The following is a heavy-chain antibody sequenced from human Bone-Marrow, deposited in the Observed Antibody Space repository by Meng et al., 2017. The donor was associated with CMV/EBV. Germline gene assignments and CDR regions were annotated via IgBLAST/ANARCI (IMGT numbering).Heavy chain of an antibody. CDR1: GFTSSFYS. J-gene: IGHJ6*02. CDR3: ARDHSYDFWSGYYTLVYYYGMDV. V-gene: IGHV3-48*04. Sequence: GESLKIHCAASGFTSSFYSMNWVRQTPGKGLEWVSYISSGSSTIFYADSVMGRFTISRDNAKNSLYLQMNSLRAEDTAVYYCARDHSYDFWSGYYTLVYYYGMDVWGQGTTVTVSS. CDR2: ISSGSSTI. D-gene: IGHD3-3*01.